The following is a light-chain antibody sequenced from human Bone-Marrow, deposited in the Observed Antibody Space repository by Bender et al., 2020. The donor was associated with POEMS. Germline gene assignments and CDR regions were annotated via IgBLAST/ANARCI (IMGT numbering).Light chain of an antibody. V-gene: IGLV1-44*01. Sequence: QSVLTQPPSASGTPGQRVTISCSGSNSNIGTNAVNWYQQFPVTDPKLLIYSDNQRPAGVPDRCSAFESGTSASLAISGRQSEDEADYCCAAGDAGLSGGVFGGGTKLTVL. CDR1: NSNIGTNA. CDR2: SDN. J-gene: IGLJ3*02. CDR3: AAGDAGLSGGV.